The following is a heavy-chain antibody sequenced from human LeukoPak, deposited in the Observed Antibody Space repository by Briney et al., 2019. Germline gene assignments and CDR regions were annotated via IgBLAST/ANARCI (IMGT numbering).Heavy chain of an antibody. D-gene: IGHD3-3*01. CDR1: GASITSFY. Sequence: SQCLSPTSTVAGASITSFYWSWVRQLPGNLLEWNGYIYSSVSTNYNTCLKSRVTISVDTSKTQFSRKLSSVTAAYTPVYYCARSLLDPSYDCWSGYYWFWSYWGQGTLVTVSS. V-gene: IGHV4-59*01. J-gene: IGHJ4*02. CDR3: ARSLLDPSYDCWSGYYWFWSY. CDR2: IYSSVST.